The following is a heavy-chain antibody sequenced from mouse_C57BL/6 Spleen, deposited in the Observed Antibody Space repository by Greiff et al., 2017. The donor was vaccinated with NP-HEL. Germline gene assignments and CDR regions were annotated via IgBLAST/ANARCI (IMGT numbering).Heavy chain of an antibody. J-gene: IGHJ4*01. D-gene: IGHD2-5*01. CDR1: GFTFSDYY. CDR2: INYDGSST. Sequence: EVHLVESEGGLVQPGSSMKLSCTASGFTFSDYYMAWVRQVPEKGLEWVANINYDGSSTYYLDSLKSRFIISRDNAKNILYLQMSSLKSEDTATYYCARGGPYYSNYNAMDYWGQGTSVTVSS. V-gene: IGHV5-16*01. CDR3: ARGGPYYSNYNAMDY.